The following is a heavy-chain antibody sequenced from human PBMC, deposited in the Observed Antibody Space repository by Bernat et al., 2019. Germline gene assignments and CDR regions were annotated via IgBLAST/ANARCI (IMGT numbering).Heavy chain of an antibody. J-gene: IGHJ3*02. CDR1: GFTFSSYA. CDR2: ISGSGGST. Sequence: EVQLLESGGGLVQPGGSLRLSCAASGFTFSSYAMSWVRQAPGQGLEWVSAISGSGGSTYYADSVKGRFTISRDNSKNTLYLQMNSLRAEDTAVYYCATFNVAATFLGAFDIWGQGTMVTVPS. V-gene: IGHV3-23*01. D-gene: IGHD2-15*01. CDR3: ATFNVAATFLGAFDI.